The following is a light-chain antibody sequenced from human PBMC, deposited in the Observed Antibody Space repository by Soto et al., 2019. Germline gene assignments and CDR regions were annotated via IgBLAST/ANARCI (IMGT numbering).Light chain of an antibody. CDR3: QQRSNWLT. J-gene: IGKJ4*01. V-gene: IGKV3-11*01. CDR1: QSVSSY. CDR2: DAS. Sequence: EIVLTQSPATLSLSPGERATLSCRASQSVSSYLAWHQQKPGQAPRLLIYDASNRATGIPARFSGGGSGTDFTLTISSLEPEDFAVYYCQQRSNWLTFGGGTKVEIK.